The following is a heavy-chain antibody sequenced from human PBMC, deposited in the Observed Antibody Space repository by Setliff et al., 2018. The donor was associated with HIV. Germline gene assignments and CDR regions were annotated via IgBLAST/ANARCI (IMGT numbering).Heavy chain of an antibody. V-gene: IGHV1-3*01. CDR1: GYTFTTYA. CDR3: ARDVYFTFSGEVIRHYLDV. Sequence: WASVKVSCKASGYTFTTYAMRWVRQAPGQRLEWMGWINAGNGNTKYSQRFQGRVTITADESTSTVHMELSSLTSEDTAVYYCARDVYFTFSGEVIRHYLDVWGKGTTVTVSS. CDR2: INAGNGNT. D-gene: IGHD3-3*01. J-gene: IGHJ6*03.